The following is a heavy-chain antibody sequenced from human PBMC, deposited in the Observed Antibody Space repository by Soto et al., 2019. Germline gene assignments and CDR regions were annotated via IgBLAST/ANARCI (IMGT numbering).Heavy chain of an antibody. CDR2: IYWHDAE. Sequence: QITLKESGPTLVKPTQTLTLTCTFSGFSLSTSGVGVGWIRQPPGKALEWLALIYWHDAERYSPSLKSRLTITKYTSQDQVALSMPDMNPVDTATDDRAHSRAGFVCVYWGQGTLVTVSS. CDR1: GFSLSTSGVG. J-gene: IGHJ4*02. CDR3: AHSRAGFVCVY. V-gene: IGHV2-5*01. D-gene: IGHD3-10*01.